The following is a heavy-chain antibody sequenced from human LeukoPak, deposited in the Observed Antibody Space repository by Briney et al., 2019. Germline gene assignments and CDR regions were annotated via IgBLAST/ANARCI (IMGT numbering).Heavy chain of an antibody. D-gene: IGHD6-19*01. CDR1: RYSLTSYW. CDR3: ARQSRYYIGWVGPRDLDAFDI. V-gene: IGHV5-51*01. J-gene: IGHJ3*02. Sequence: GESLKISCDASRYSLTSYWIGWVRQMPGRGLEWMGVIDPDDSATRYSPSFQGQVTMSADKSITTAYLQWSNLKSSDTAMYYCARQSRYYIGWVGPRDLDAFDIWGQGTMVIVSS. CDR2: IDPDDSAT.